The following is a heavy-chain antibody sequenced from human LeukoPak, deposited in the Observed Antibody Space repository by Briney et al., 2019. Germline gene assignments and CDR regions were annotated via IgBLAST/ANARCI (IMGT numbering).Heavy chain of an antibody. CDR3: ARAKATNPYYYYYYMDV. CDR2: ISAYNGNT. V-gene: IGHV1-18*01. CDR1: GYTFTSYG. Sequence: GASVKVSCKASGYTFTSYGISWVRQAPGQGLEWMGWISAYNGNTNYAQKLQGRVTMTTDTSTSTAYLELRSLRSDDTAVYYCARAKATNPYYYYYYMDVWGKETTVTVSS. D-gene: IGHD5-12*01. J-gene: IGHJ6*03.